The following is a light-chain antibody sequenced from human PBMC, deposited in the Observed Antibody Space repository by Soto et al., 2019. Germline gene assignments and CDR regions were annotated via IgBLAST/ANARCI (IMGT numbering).Light chain of an antibody. CDR1: SGHSNYA. CDR3: QTWGSGIVV. J-gene: IGLJ2*01. V-gene: IGLV4-69*01. Sequence: QPVLTQSPSASASLGASVKLTCTLSSGHSNYAIAWHQHQSEKGPRYLRNLNSDGSHSKGDGIPDRFSGSSSGAERYLTISSLQSEDEADYYCQTWGSGIVVFGGGTKLTVL. CDR2: LNSDGSH.